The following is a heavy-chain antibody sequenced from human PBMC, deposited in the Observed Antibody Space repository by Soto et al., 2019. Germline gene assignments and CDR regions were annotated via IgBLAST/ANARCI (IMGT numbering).Heavy chain of an antibody. D-gene: IGHD6-19*01. CDR2: ISAFNGNT. J-gene: IGHJ5*02. Sequence: GASVKVSCKASGYNFVSHRIHWVRQDPGQGLEWIGWISAFNGNTSYAQKFQGRVTMTTDTSTSSAYMELRSLRSDDTAVYYCARDTINTGWYTWFDPWGQGTLVTVS. CDR1: GYNFVSHR. V-gene: IGHV1-18*04. CDR3: ARDTINTGWYTWFDP.